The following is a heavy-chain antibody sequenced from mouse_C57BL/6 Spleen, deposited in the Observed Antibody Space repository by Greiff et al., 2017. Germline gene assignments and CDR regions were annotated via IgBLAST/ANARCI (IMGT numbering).Heavy chain of an antibody. J-gene: IGHJ2*01. D-gene: IGHD1-1*01. V-gene: IGHV1-53*01. Sequence: QVQLQQPGTELVKPGASVKLSCKASGYTFTSYWMHWVKPRPGQGLEWIGNINPSNGGTNYNEKFKSKATLTVDKSSSTAYMQLSSLTSEDSAVYYCARPVVATRAFDYWGQGTTLTVSS. CDR3: ARPVVATRAFDY. CDR2: INPSNGGT. CDR1: GYTFTSYW.